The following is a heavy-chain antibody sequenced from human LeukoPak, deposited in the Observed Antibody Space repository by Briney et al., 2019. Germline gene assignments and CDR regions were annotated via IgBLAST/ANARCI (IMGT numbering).Heavy chain of an antibody. CDR3: VRQFAS. CDR1: GFTFGDHI. J-gene: IGHJ4*02. CDR2: VSGSGSTV. Sequence: GGSLRLSCAASGFTFGDHIMNWVRQLPGKRLEWVAYVSGSGSTVYYADSVKGRFTVSRDNGKSSLYLQMNRLRVEDTALYYCVRQFASWGQGTLVTVFS. V-gene: IGHV3-48*01.